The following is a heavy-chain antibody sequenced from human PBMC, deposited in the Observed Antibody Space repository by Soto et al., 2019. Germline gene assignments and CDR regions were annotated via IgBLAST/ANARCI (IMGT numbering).Heavy chain of an antibody. CDR1: GGTFSSYA. CDR2: IIPIFGTA. D-gene: IGHD3-10*01. Sequence: QVQLVQSGAEVKKPGSSVKVSCKASGGTFSSYAISWVRQAPGQGLEWMGGIIPIFGTANYAQKFQGRVTITADESTSTVYMELSSLRSEDTAVYYCARDHGWDYYGSGSYTGYWGQGTLLTVSS. J-gene: IGHJ4*02. CDR3: ARDHGWDYYGSGSYTGY. V-gene: IGHV1-69*01.